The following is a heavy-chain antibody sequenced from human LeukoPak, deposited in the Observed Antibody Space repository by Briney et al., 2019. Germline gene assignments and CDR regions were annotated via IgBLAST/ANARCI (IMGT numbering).Heavy chain of an antibody. Sequence: LSLTIVEHGVALGGYSWWWTRHPQKKGLEWIGEINHSGSTNYNPSLKSRVTISVDTSKNQFSLKLSSVTAADTAVYYCARGYSSGWYRGPRDFDYWGQGTLVTVSS. CDR3: ARGYSSGWYRGPRDFDY. V-gene: IGHV4-34*01. CDR1: GVALGGYS. D-gene: IGHD6-19*01. CDR2: INHSGST. J-gene: IGHJ4*02.